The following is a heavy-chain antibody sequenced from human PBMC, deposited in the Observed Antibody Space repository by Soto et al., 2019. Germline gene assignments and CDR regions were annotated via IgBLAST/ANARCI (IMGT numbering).Heavy chain of an antibody. Sequence: QVQLVQSGAEVKKPGASVKVSCKASGYTFTSYGISWVRQAPGQGLEWMGWISAYNGNTNYAQQLQGRVTMTTDTSTSTAYMELRSLRSDDTAVYYCARADGGLRSFYYYGMDVWGQGTTVTVSS. D-gene: IGHD5-12*01. J-gene: IGHJ6*02. V-gene: IGHV1-18*01. CDR2: ISAYNGNT. CDR3: ARADGGLRSFYYYGMDV. CDR1: GYTFTSYG.